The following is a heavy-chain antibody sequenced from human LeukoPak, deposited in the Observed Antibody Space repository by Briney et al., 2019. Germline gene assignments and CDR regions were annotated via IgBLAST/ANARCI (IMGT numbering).Heavy chain of an antibody. CDR1: GFTFSSSG. D-gene: IGHD4-17*01. J-gene: IGHJ4*02. V-gene: IGHV3-30*18. Sequence: GGSLRLSCEASGFTFSSSGMHWVRQAPGKGLEWVAVISYEGSVEYYADSVKGRLTISRDNSKNTLYLQMKSLRAEDTAVYYCAKGGGYGDYNFDYWGQGTLVTVSS. CDR3: AKGGGYGDYNFDY. CDR2: ISYEGSVE.